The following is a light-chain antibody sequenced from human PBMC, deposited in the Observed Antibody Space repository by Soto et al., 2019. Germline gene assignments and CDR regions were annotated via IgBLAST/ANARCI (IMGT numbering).Light chain of an antibody. Sequence: QSALTQPASVSGSPGQSITISCTGTTSDVGGYNYVSWHQQHPGKAPKLMIRVVRYRPSGVSNRFSGSKSGNTASLTISGLQAEDEADYYCSSYTSSGTLVFGGGTKLTVL. CDR2: VVR. J-gene: IGLJ3*02. CDR1: TSDVGGYNY. V-gene: IGLV2-14*01. CDR3: SSYTSSGTLV.